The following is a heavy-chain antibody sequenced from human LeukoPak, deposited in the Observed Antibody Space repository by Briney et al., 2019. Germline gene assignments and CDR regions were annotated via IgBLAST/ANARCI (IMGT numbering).Heavy chain of an antibody. V-gene: IGHV3-21*01. CDR2: ISSSSSYI. J-gene: IGHJ4*02. Sequence: PGGSLRLSCAASGFTFSSYSMNWVRQAPGKGLEWVSSISSSSSYIYYADSVKGRFTISRDNAKNSLYLQMNSLRAEDTAVYYCARDRESGWLLGPFDWGQGTLVTVSS. CDR3: ARDRESGWLLGPFD. D-gene: IGHD3-22*01. CDR1: GFTFSSYS.